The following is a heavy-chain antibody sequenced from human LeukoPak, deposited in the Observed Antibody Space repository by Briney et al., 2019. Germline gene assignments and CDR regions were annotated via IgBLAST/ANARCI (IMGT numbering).Heavy chain of an antibody. D-gene: IGHD3-3*01. CDR1: GFTFSNAW. J-gene: IGHJ5*02. Sequence: GGSLRLSCAASGFTFSNAWMSWVRQAPGKGLEWVGRIKSKTDSGTTDYAAPVKGRFTISRDDSKNTLYLQMNSLKTEDTAVYYCTTELPNYDFWSGYYNWFDPWGQGTLVTVSS. V-gene: IGHV3-15*01. CDR3: TTELPNYDFWSGYYNWFDP. CDR2: IKSKTDSGTT.